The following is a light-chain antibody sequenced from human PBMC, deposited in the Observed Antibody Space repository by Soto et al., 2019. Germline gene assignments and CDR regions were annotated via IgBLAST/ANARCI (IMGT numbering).Light chain of an antibody. J-gene: IGKJ5*01. CDR1: QDIGTW. V-gene: IGKV1-5*03. CDR3: QHYNSYPIT. Sequence: DIQMSQSPSTLSASVGDGFTVTCRASQDIGTWLAWYQQKPEKAPKLLVYKASNLESGVPSRFSGSGSGIEFTLTISSLQPDDFATYYCQHYNSYPITFGQGTRLEIK. CDR2: KAS.